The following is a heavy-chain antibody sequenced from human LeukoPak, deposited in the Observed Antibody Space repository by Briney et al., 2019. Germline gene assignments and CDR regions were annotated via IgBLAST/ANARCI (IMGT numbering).Heavy chain of an antibody. CDR2: IHYSGST. D-gene: IGHD3-3*01. CDR3: ARGVTIFGVVIGFDP. J-gene: IGHJ5*02. Sequence: SETLSLTCTVSGGSISSHYWSWIRQPPGKGLEWIGYIHYSGSTNYNPSLKSRVTISVDTSKNQFSLKLSSVTAADTAVYYCARGVTIFGVVIGFDPWGQGTLVTVSS. CDR1: GGSISSHY. V-gene: IGHV4-59*11.